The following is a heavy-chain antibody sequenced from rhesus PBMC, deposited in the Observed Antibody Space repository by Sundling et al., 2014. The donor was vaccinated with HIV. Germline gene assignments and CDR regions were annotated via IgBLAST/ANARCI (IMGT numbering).Heavy chain of an antibody. CDR1: GFTFSSFG. Sequence: EVQLVETEGGLVQPGGSLKLSCVASGFTFSSFGMSWVRQAPGKGLEWVSAIHSSGNKSYYVDSVKGRFTISRDNSKNTLSLQMNSLRAEDTALYYCAKRTLDSWGQGVVVTVAS. CDR3: AKRTLDS. CDR2: IHSSGNKS. V-gene: IGHV3-103*01. J-gene: IGHJ6*01.